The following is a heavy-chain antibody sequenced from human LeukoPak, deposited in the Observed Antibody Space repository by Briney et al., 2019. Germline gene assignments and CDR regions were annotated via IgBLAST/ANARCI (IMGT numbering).Heavy chain of an antibody. J-gene: IGHJ5*02. CDR3: ARDSSSWANNWFDP. V-gene: IGHV1-2*02. Sequence: ASVKVSCKASGYTFTGYYMHWVRQVPGQGLEWMGWINPNSGGTNYAQKFQGRVTMTRDTSIRTAYMELSRLRSDDTAVYYCARDSSSWANNWFDPWGQGTLVTVSS. D-gene: IGHD6-13*01. CDR2: INPNSGGT. CDR1: GYTFTGYY.